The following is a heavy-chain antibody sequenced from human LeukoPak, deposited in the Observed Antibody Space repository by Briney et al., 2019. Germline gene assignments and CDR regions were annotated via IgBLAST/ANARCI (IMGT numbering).Heavy chain of an antibody. CDR1: GLHFSGTA. J-gene: IGHJ5*02. D-gene: IGHD6-19*01. V-gene: IGHV3-23*01. CDR3: AKDGAQYSSGPECDP. CDR2: ISDDGMSA. Sequence: GGSLRLSCAASGLHFSGTAMSWVRQAPGKGLEWVSAISDDGMSAYYADSVKGRFTISRDNSKKTVSLEMSSLTAADTGVYYCAKDGAQYSSGPECDPRGQGALVTVSP.